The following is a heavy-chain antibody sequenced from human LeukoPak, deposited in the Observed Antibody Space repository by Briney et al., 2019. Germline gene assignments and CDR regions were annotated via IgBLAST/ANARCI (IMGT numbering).Heavy chain of an antibody. V-gene: IGHV1-2*02. Sequence: GASVKVSYKASGYTFTDYLLHWVRQAPGQGLEWMGWIDTKSGATKFAQKFQARVTMTSDTSITTAYMDLSSLTSDDTAVYYCVTNDVGLHTGLGYWGQGTLVTVSS. D-gene: IGHD1-1*01. J-gene: IGHJ4*02. CDR1: GYTFTDYL. CDR2: IDTKSGAT. CDR3: VTNDVGLHTGLGY.